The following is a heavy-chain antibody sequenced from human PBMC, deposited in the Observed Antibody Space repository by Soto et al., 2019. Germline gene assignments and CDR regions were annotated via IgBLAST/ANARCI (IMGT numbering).Heavy chain of an antibody. V-gene: IGHV4-59*01. J-gene: IGHJ6*03. CDR2: IYYSGST. Sequence: SETLSLTCTVSGASINSYYGSWIRQPPGKGLEWIGYIYYSGSTNYNPSLKSRGTISVDTSKNQFSLKLNSVTAADTAVYYCARERVLGYCSSTSCPRYLDVWGKGTTVTVSS. CDR1: GASINSYY. D-gene: IGHD2-2*01. CDR3: ARERVLGYCSSTSCPRYLDV.